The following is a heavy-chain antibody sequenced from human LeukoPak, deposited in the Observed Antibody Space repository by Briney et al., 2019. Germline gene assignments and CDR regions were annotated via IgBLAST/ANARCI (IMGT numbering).Heavy chain of an antibody. D-gene: IGHD1-26*01. CDR3: ARGSHSGSYTLHY. CDR2: INPSGGST. J-gene: IGHJ4*02. CDR1: GGTFSSYA. V-gene: IGHV1-46*01. Sequence: ASVKVSCKASGGTFSSYAISWVRQAPGQGLEWMGIINPSGGSTSYAQKFQGRVTMTRDTSTSTVYMELSSLRSEDTAVYYCARGSHSGSYTLHYWGQGTLVTVSS.